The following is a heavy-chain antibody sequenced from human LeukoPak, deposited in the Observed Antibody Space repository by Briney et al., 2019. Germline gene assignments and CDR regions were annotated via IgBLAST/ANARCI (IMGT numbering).Heavy chain of an antibody. V-gene: IGHV4-34*01. D-gene: IGHD2-15*01. Sequence: SETLSLTCAVYGGSFSGYYWSWIRQPPGKGLEWIGEINHSGSTNYNPSLKSRVTISVDTSKNQFSLKLSSVTAADTAVYYCARVHCSGGSCYGEVFDYWGQGTLVTVSS. CDR1: GGSFSGYY. J-gene: IGHJ4*02. CDR2: INHSGST. CDR3: ARVHCSGGSCYGEVFDY.